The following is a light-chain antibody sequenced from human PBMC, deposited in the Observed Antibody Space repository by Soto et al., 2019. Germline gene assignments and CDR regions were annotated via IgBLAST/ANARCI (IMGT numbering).Light chain of an antibody. CDR3: KQYSSFWT. CDR1: QSISVW. J-gene: IGKJ1*01. CDR2: DAS. V-gene: IGKV1-5*01. Sequence: QLTQSPSTLSASLGDSVTITCRASQSISVWLAWYHRKPGKAPKLLIFDASSLESGVQSRFSGSGSGTEFILTISSLQPDDFATYYCKQYSSFWTCGQGTKVDIK.